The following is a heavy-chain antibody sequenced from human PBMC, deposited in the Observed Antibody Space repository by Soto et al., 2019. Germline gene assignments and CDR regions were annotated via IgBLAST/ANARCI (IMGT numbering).Heavy chain of an antibody. D-gene: IGHD6-19*01. CDR3: AKDPRSSVAVAGTGSPGY. Sequence: EVQLLESGGGLVQPGGSLRLSCAASGFTFSSYAMSWVRQAPGKGLEWVSAISGSGGSTYYADSVKGRFTISRDNSKNTLYLQMNSLRAEDTAVYYCAKDPRSSVAVAGTGSPGYWGQGTLVTVSS. V-gene: IGHV3-23*01. CDR2: ISGSGGST. J-gene: IGHJ4*02. CDR1: GFTFSSYA.